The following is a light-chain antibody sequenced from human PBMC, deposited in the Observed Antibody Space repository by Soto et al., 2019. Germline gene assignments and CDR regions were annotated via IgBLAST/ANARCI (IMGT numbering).Light chain of an antibody. V-gene: IGKV1-27*01. CDR2: AGS. CDR3: QEYNSAPII. CDR1: QGIRNY. J-gene: IGKJ5*01. Sequence: DIQMTQSPSSLSASVGDRVTITCRASQGIRNYLAWYQQKPGKVPKLLIYAGSTLQSGVPSRFSGSRSGTAFTLTISSLQPEDVATYYGQEYNSAPIIFGQGTRLEI.